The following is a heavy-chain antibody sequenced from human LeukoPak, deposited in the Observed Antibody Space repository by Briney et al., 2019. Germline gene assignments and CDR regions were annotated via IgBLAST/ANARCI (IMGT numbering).Heavy chain of an antibody. D-gene: IGHD3-10*01. V-gene: IGHV4-59*08. CDR3: ARLPRGSGTSIWFDP. CDR2: THYSGST. J-gene: IGHJ5*02. CDR1: GGSISDYY. Sequence: SETLSLTCTVSGGSISDYYWTWIRRPPGKGLEWIGYTHYSGSTSYSPSLKSRVAISLDTSKNQFSLHLTSVTAADTAVFYCARLPRGSGTSIWFDPWGKGTLVTVSA.